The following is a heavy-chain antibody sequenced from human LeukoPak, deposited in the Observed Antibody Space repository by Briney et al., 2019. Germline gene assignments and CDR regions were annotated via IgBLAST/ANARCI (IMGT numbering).Heavy chain of an antibody. V-gene: IGHV1-2*02. D-gene: IGHD2-2*01. Sequence: GASVTVSCKASGYTFTDYYMHWVRQAPGQGLDWMGWINPNSGGTNYAQKFQGRVTMTRDTSISTTYMELSRLRSDDTAVYYCARVWSSSTLDAFDIWGQGTMVTVSS. CDR1: GYTFTDYY. J-gene: IGHJ3*02. CDR2: INPNSGGT. CDR3: ARVWSSSTLDAFDI.